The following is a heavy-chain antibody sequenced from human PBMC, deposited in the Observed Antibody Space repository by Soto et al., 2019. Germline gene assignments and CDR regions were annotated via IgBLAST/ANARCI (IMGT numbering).Heavy chain of an antibody. CDR2: IYYSGST. CDR1: GGSISSGGYY. V-gene: IGHV4-31*03. CDR3: ATRQWLPTYYYYGMDV. J-gene: IGHJ6*02. D-gene: IGHD3-22*01. Sequence: KTSETLSLTCTVSGGSISSGGYYWSWIRQHPGKGLEWIGYIYYSGSTYYNPSLKSRVTISVDTSKNQFSLKLSSVTAADTAVYYCATRQWLPTYYYYGMDVWGQGTTVTVSS.